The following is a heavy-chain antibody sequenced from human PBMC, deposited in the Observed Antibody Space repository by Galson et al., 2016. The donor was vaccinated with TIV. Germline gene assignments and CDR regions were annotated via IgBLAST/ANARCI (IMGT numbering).Heavy chain of an antibody. CDR2: ISAYMGDT. CDR3: AREGEINWNGRAGLDY. Sequence: SVKVSCKASGYTFTKYGYSWVRQAPGQGLEWLGWISAYMGDTNSAQKFQGRVTMTTDTATSTVYMELRSLRSDDTAVYYCAREGEINWNGRAGLDYWGQGTLVTVSS. J-gene: IGHJ4*02. CDR1: GYTFTKYG. D-gene: IGHD1-20*01. V-gene: IGHV1-18*01.